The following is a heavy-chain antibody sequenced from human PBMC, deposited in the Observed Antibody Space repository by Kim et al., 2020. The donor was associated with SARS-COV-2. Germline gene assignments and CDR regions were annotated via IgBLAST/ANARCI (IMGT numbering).Heavy chain of an antibody. CDR3: ATLACWQRGVVFDI. J-gene: IGHJ3*02. D-gene: IGHD3-3*02. V-gene: IGHV3-30*07. Sequence: AMKGLFTISRDNSKTTLYLQMNSLRAEDTAVYYCATLACWQRGVVFDIWGQGTMVTVSS.